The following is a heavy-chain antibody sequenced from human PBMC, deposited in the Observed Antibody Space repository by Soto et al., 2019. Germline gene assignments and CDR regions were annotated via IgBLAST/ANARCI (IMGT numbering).Heavy chain of an antibody. J-gene: IGHJ4*02. CDR3: ARTPGGGSYAHFEY. Sequence: SGPTLVNPTQTLTLTCTFSGCSLSTSGMCVSWIRQPPGKALEWLALIDWDDDKYYSTSLKTRLTISKDTSKNQVVLTMTNMDPVDTATYYCARTPGGGSYAHFEYWGQGTLVTVSS. V-gene: IGHV2-70*01. D-gene: IGHD1-26*01. CDR1: GCSLSTSGMC. CDR2: IDWDDDK.